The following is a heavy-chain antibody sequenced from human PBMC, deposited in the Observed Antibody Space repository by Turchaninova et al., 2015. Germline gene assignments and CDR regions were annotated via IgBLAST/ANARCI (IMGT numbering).Heavy chain of an antibody. J-gene: IGHJ3*02. CDR2: ISSYNGNT. Sequence: QVQLVQSGAEVKKPGASVKVSCKASGYTFNSYGISWVRQAPGQGLEWRVWISSYNGNTNYAQKLHGRVTMTNDTSTSTAYMELRSLNSDDTAVYYCASDGDYDPFDIWGQGTMVTVSS. CDR1: GYTFNSYG. D-gene: IGHD4-17*01. V-gene: IGHV1-18*01. CDR3: ASDGDYDPFDI.